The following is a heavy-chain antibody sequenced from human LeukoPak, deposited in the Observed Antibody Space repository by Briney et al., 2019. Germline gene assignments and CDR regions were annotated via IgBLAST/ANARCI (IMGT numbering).Heavy chain of an antibody. J-gene: IGHJ4*02. CDR3: ARSSGTGTFSY. V-gene: IGHV4-39*02. CDR2: VYYGRSP. CDR1: GDSISRSTYY. D-gene: IGHD6-25*01. Sequence: ASETLSLTCTVSGDSISRSTYYWAWIRQPPGKGLEWIGSVYYGRSPYFNPPLESRATISVDTSKNHFSLKMSSVTAADTAVYYCARSSGTGTFSYWGQGTLVTVSS.